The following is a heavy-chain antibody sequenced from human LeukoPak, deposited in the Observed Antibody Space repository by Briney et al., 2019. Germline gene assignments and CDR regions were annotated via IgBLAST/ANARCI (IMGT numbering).Heavy chain of an antibody. Sequence: TSETLSLTCAVYGGSFSGCYWSWIRQPPGKGLEWIGEINHSGSTNYNPSLKSRVTISVDTSKNQFSLKLSAVTAADTAVYYCASVRRGFGESSKYYSYYYMDVWGNGTTVTISS. CDR3: ASVRRGFGESSKYYSYYYMDV. J-gene: IGHJ6*03. D-gene: IGHD3-10*01. CDR2: INHSGST. CDR1: GGSFSGCY. V-gene: IGHV4-34*01.